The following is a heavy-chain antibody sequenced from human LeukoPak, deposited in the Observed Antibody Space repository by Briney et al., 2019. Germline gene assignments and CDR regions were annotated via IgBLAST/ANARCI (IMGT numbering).Heavy chain of an antibody. Sequence: QPGGSLRLSCAASGFTFSSYAMSWVRQAPGKGLEWVSAISGSGGSTYYADSVKGRFTISRDNSKNTLYLQMNSLRAEDTAVYYCARDLGEGYDSSGYRAYYYYYYMDVWGKGTTVTVSS. CDR1: GFTFSSYA. D-gene: IGHD3-22*01. J-gene: IGHJ6*03. CDR2: ISGSGGST. V-gene: IGHV3-23*01. CDR3: ARDLGEGYDSSGYRAYYYYYYMDV.